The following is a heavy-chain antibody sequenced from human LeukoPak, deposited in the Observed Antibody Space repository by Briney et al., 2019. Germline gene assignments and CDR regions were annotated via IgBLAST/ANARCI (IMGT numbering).Heavy chain of an antibody. D-gene: IGHD3-22*01. CDR3: ALTRITMIVVVIPWFDP. Sequence: NPSETLSLTCTVSGGSIRSSSYYWGWIRQPPGKGLEWIGSIYYSGSTYYNPSLKSRVTISVDTSKNQFYLKLSSVTAADTAVYYCALTRITMIVVVIPWFDPWGQGTLVTVSS. CDR1: GGSIRSSSYY. V-gene: IGHV4-39*01. CDR2: IYYSGST. J-gene: IGHJ5*02.